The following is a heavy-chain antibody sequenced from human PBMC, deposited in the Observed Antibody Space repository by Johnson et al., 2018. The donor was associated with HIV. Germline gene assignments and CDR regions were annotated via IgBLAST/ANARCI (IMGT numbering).Heavy chain of an antibody. V-gene: IGHV3-66*01. D-gene: IGHD3-10*01. J-gene: IGHJ3*01. CDR1: GFTFSDYY. CDR2: IYSGGST. Sequence: VQLVESGGGLVKPGGSLRLSCAASGFTFSDYYMSWIRQAPGKGLEWVSVIYSGGSTYYADSVKGRFTISRDNAKNSLYLQMNILSAEDTALYYCARAPEVRGVDAFDVGGQGTVVIVSS. CDR3: ARAPEVRGVDAFDV.